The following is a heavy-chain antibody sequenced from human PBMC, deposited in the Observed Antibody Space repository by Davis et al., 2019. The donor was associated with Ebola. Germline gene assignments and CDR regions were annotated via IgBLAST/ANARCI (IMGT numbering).Heavy chain of an antibody. CDR2: ISGSATTV. Sequence: GESLKISCAASGFTFSDYYMSWIRQAPGKGLEWVSFISGSATTVSYADSVRGRFTVSRDNSENMLYLQMSTLRAEDTAVYYCARHVDGDFWYFDLWGRGTLVTVSS. D-gene: IGHD4-17*01. J-gene: IGHJ2*01. CDR1: GFTFSDYY. V-gene: IGHV3-11*01. CDR3: ARHVDGDFWYFDL.